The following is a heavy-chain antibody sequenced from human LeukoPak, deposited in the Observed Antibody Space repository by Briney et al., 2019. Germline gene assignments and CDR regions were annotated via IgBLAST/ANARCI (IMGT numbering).Heavy chain of an antibody. CDR2: IYYSGST. V-gene: IGHV4-59*01. J-gene: IGHJ4*02. Sequence: PSXTLSLTCTVSGGSISSYYWSWIRQPPGKGLEWIGYIYYSGSTNYNPSLKSRVTISVDTSKNQFSLKLSSVTAADTAVYYCARASSIAAALFDYWGQGTLVTVSS. D-gene: IGHD6-13*01. CDR1: GGSISSYY. CDR3: ARASSIAAALFDY.